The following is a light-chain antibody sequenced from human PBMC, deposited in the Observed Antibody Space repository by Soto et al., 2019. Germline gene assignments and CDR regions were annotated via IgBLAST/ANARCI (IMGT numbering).Light chain of an antibody. CDR1: QSISSY. J-gene: IGKJ5*01. CDR2: AAC. CDR3: QQSYSTPQVT. V-gene: IGKV1-39*01. Sequence: DIQMTQSPSSLSASVGDRVTITCRASQSISSYLNWYQQKPGKAPKLLIYAACSLQSGVPSRFSGSGSGTDFTLTISSLQPEDFATYYCQQSYSTPQVTFGQGTRLEIK.